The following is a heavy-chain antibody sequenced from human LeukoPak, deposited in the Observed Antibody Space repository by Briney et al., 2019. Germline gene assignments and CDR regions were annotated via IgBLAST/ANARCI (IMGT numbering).Heavy chain of an antibody. CDR2: IYSGGTT. CDR1: GFTVSNNY. Sequence: GGSLRLSCAASGFTVSNNYMTWVRQAPGRGLEWVSLIYSGGTTYYADSVNGRFTISRDNSKNTLYLQMNSLRPEDTAVYYCARVSVTTEFDYWGQGTLVAVSS. D-gene: IGHD4-17*01. V-gene: IGHV3-66*01. J-gene: IGHJ4*02. CDR3: ARVSVTTEFDY.